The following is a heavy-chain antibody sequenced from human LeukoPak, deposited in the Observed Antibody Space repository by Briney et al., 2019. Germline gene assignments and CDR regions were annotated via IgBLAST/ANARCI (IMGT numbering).Heavy chain of an antibody. Sequence: GASVKVSCKASGYTFTSYDINWVRQATGQGLEWMGWMNPNSGNTGYVQKFQGRVTMTRNTSISTAYMELSSLRSDDTAVYYCARARDFYDTSGYVRGFDYWGQGTLVTVSS. V-gene: IGHV1-8*01. J-gene: IGHJ4*02. CDR3: ARARDFYDTSGYVRGFDY. CDR2: MNPNSGNT. CDR1: GYTFTSYD. D-gene: IGHD3-22*01.